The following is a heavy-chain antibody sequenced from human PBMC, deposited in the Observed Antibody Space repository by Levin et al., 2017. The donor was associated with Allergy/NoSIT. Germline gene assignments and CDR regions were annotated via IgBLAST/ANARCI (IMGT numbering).Heavy chain of an antibody. J-gene: IGHJ4*02. Sequence: GESLKISCAASGFTFSTYGMHWVRQAPGKGLEWVAVISYDGNNKYYADSVKGRFTISRDNSKNTLYLQMNSLRAEDTALYYCARRDGYTIDYWGQGSLVTVSS. CDR1: GFTFSTYG. V-gene: IGHV3-30*03. CDR3: ARRDGYTIDY. D-gene: IGHD5-24*01. CDR2: ISYDGNNK.